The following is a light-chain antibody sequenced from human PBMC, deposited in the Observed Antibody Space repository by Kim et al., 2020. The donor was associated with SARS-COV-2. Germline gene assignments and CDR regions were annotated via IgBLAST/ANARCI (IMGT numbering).Light chain of an antibody. CDR3: SAWDSSLSAWV. CDR2: RNN. Sequence: QHTTLPCTGTSNNVVNEGATWLQQHQGHPPKLLSSRNNNRPSGISERFSASRSGDTASLTITGLRPEDEADYYCSAWDSSLSAWVFGGGTQLTVL. CDR1: SNNVVNEG. J-gene: IGLJ3*02. V-gene: IGLV10-54*01.